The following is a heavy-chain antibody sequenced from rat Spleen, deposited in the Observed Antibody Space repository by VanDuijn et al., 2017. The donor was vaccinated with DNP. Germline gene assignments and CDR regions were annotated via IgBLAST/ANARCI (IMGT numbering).Heavy chain of an antibody. CDR3: TIAYNSGFVY. CDR2: IIYDGSTT. V-gene: IGHV5-17*01. D-gene: IGHD4-3*01. CDR1: GFTFSDYT. Sequence: EVQLVESGGGLVQPGRSLKLSCAASGFTFSDYTMAWVRQAPKKGLEWVATIIYDGSTTYYRDSVKGRFTISRDNAESTLYLQMDSLRSEDTATYYCTIAYNSGFVYWGQGTLVTVSS. J-gene: IGHJ3*01.